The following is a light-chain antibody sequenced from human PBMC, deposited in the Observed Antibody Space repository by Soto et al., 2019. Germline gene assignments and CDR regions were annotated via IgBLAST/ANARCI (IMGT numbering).Light chain of an antibody. V-gene: IGLV1-40*01. CDR1: SSNIGPGYD. J-gene: IGLJ2*01. CDR3: QSYDNSLSGRGV. CDR2: GNN. Sequence: QSVLTQPPSVSGAPGQRVTISCTGSSSNIGPGYDVHWYQQLPGTAPKLLIYGNNNRPSGVPDRFSGSKSGTSASLAIAGLQAEDEADYYCQSYDNSLSGRGVFGGGTKVTVL.